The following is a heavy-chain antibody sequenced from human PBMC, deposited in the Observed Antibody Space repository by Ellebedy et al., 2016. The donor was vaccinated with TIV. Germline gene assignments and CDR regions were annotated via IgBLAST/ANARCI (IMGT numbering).Heavy chain of an antibody. J-gene: IGHJ4*02. CDR1: GFIFSNYA. D-gene: IGHD1-26*01. CDR3: ARDIVTPKDSYSDY. CDR2: ISGNGGSI. Sequence: GESLKISCAASGFIFSNYAMSWVRLAPGKGLEWVSGISGNGGSIYYADSVKGRFTISRDNSKNTVYLQMNSLRAEDTAVYYCARDIVTPKDSYSDYWGQGTLVTVSS. V-gene: IGHV3-23*01.